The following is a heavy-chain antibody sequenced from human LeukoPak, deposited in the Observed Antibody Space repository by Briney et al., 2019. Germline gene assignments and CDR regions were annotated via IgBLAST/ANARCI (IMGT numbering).Heavy chain of an antibody. CDR1: GGSFSGYY. V-gene: IGHV4-34*01. J-gene: IGHJ5*01. Sequence: PSETLSLICAVYGGSFSGYYWSWIRQPPGKGLEWVGEINHSGSTNYNPSLKSRVTISVDTSKNQFSLKLSSVTAADTAVYYCARLGHLRYFDWFNYWGQGTLVTVSS. D-gene: IGHD3-9*01. CDR3: ARLGHLRYFDWFNY. CDR2: INHSGST.